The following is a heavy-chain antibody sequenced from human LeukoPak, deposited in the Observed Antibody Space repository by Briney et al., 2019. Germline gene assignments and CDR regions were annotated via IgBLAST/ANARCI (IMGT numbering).Heavy chain of an antibody. CDR1: GYSFTIYY. V-gene: IGHV1-46*01. J-gene: IGHJ4*02. Sequence: GASGIVSFIPSGYSFTIYYMHCVRRAPGQGLGWRGRVNPSGCSISYAQKFQGRSTMTSDTSNSTVYMVLSMVRSEDTAVYYCARDFPYYGSGSLFDYWGQGTLVTVSS. CDR3: ARDFPYYGSGSLFDY. D-gene: IGHD3-10*01. CDR2: VNPSGCSI.